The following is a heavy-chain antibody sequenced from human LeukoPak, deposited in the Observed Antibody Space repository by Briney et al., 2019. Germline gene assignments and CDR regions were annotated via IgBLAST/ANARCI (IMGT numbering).Heavy chain of an antibody. D-gene: IGHD1-14*01. J-gene: IGHJ4*02. Sequence: SQTLSLTCAISGDSVSSNSAAWNWIRQSPSGGLEWLGRTYYRSKWFNDYAVSVKSRITINPDKSKNQVSLQMSSVTPEDTAVYYCARETTSLFDSWGQGTLVTVSS. CDR2: TYYRSKWFN. CDR1: GDSVSSNSAA. V-gene: IGHV6-1*01. CDR3: ARETTSLFDS.